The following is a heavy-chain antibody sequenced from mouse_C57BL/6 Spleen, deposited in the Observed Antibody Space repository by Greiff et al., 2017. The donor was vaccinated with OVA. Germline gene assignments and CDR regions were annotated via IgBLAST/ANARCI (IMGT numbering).Heavy chain of an antibody. V-gene: IGHV1-53*01. J-gene: IGHJ3*01. D-gene: IGHD1-1*01. Sequence: QVQLQQPGTELVKPGASVKLSCKASGYTFTSYWMPWVKQRPGQGLEWIGNINPSNGGIYYKEKFKSKATLTVDKSCSTAYMQLSSLTSEDSAVFYCARDYGRSYGFAYWGQGTLVTVSA. CDR2: INPSNGGI. CDR3: ARDYGRSYGFAY. CDR1: GYTFTSYW.